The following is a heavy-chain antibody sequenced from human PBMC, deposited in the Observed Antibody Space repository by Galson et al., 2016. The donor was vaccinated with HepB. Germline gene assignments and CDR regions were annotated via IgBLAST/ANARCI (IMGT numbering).Heavy chain of an antibody. CDR1: GLTFSRCD. CDR3: ARGKFDGSGGTCHYYGMDV. D-gene: IGHD2-15*01. Sequence: SLRLSCAASGLTFSRCDMHWVRQATEKGLEWVSAIGTAGDTYYPGSVRGRFTISRENSKNSLYLQMNSLTAGDTAVYYCARGKFDGSGGTCHYYGMDVWGKGTTVTVSS. CDR2: IGTAGDT. V-gene: IGHV3-13*01. J-gene: IGHJ6*04.